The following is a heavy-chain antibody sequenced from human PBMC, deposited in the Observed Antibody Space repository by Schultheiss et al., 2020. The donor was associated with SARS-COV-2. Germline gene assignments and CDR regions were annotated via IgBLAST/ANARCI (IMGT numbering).Heavy chain of an antibody. D-gene: IGHD1-26*01. J-gene: IGHJ1*01. CDR1: GYTFTGYY. CDR3: ARDSYSGSYGTH. CDR2: INPNSGGT. Sequence: ASVKVSCTASGYTFTGYYMHWVRQAPGQGLEWMGWINPNSGGTNYAQKFQGRVTMTRDTSISTAYMELSRLRSDDTAVYYCARDSYSGSYGTHWGQGTLVTVSS. V-gene: IGHV1-2*02.